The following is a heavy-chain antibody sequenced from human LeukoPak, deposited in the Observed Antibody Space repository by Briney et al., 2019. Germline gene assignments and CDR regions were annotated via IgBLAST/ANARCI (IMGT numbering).Heavy chain of an antibody. V-gene: IGHV4-4*02. J-gene: IGHJ5*02. CDR2: IYHSGST. Sequence: PSETLSLTCAVPGGSISSSNWWSWVRQPPGKGLEWIGEIYHSGSTNYNPSLKSRVTISVDKSKNQFSLKLSSVTAADTAVYYCARYYGDYGYWFDPWGQGTLVTVSS. D-gene: IGHD4-17*01. CDR1: GGSISSSNW. CDR3: ARYYGDYGYWFDP.